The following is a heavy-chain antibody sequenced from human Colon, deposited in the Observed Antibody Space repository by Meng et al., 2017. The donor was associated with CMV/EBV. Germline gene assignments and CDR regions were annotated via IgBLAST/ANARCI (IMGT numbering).Heavy chain of an antibody. D-gene: IGHD3-22*01. J-gene: IGHJ4*02. CDR3: ARDWYPGDRRGSFDY. CDR2: INPNSGGT. Sequence: QEWVVQLGSGGKEPGASEEVSRKASEYTFTGYDMHWVRQAPGQGLEWMGWINPNSGGTNYAQKFQGRVTMTRDTSITTAYMELSRLRSDDTAVYYCARDWYPGDRRGSFDYWGQGTLVTVSS. CDR1: EYTFTGYD. V-gene: IGHV1-2*02.